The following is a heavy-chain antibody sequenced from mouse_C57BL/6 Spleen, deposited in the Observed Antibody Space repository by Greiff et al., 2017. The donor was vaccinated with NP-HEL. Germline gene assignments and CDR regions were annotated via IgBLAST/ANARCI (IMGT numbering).Heavy chain of an antibody. V-gene: IGHV1-64*01. CDR1: GYTFTSYW. CDR3: ARRDYYGSSYGRDYYAMDY. J-gene: IGHJ4*01. D-gene: IGHD1-1*01. CDR2: IHPNSGST. Sequence: QVQLQQPGAELVKPGASVKLSCKASGYTFTSYWMHWVKQRPGQGLEWIGMIHPNSGSTNYNEKFKSKATLTVDKSSSTAYMQLSSLTSEDSAVYYCARRDYYGSSYGRDYYAMDYWGQGTSVTVSS.